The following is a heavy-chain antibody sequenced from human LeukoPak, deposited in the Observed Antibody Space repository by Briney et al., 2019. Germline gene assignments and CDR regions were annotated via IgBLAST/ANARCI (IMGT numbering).Heavy chain of an antibody. CDR1: GFTFSSYS. CDR2: ISSSSSYI. D-gene: IGHD2-2*01. Sequence: GESLLLSCAASGFTFSSYSMNWVRQAPGKGLEWVSSISSSSSYIYYADSVKGRFTISRDNAKNSLYLQMNSLRAEDTAVYYCARGSYIVVPGPSNSGGVDYWGQGTLVTVSS. J-gene: IGHJ4*02. CDR3: ARGSYIVVPGPSNSGGVDY. V-gene: IGHV3-21*01.